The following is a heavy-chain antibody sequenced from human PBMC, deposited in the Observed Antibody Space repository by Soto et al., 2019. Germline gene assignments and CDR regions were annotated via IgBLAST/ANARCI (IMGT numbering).Heavy chain of an antibody. D-gene: IGHD3-10*01. CDR3: ARLWHSLSNWFDP. Sequence: PSETLSLTCTASGGSISSRSYYWGWIRHPPGKGLEWIGSIYYSGSTYYNPSLKSRVTISVDTSKNQFSLKLSSVTAADTAVYYCARLWHSLSNWFDPCAKGTLVTVSS. CDR1: GGSISSRSYY. V-gene: IGHV4-39*01. J-gene: IGHJ5*02. CDR2: IYYSGST.